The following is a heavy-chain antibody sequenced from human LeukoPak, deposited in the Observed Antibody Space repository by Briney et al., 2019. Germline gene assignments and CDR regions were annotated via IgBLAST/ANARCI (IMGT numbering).Heavy chain of an antibody. V-gene: IGHV4-38-2*02. CDR3: ARLTIAATATSSPTFDY. Sequence: SETLSLTCTVSGFSISNGYYWGWIRQPPGKGLEWIGSIFHSGNTYSNPSLKSRVTISVDTSKNQFSLKLSSVTAADTAVYFCARLTIAATATSSPTFDYWGQRTLVTVSS. CDR2: IFHSGNT. D-gene: IGHD6-25*01. CDR1: GFSISNGYY. J-gene: IGHJ4*02.